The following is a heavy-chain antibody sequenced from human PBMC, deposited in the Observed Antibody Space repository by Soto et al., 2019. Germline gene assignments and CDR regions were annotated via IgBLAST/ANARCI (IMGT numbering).Heavy chain of an antibody. CDR2: ISYDGSNK. V-gene: IGHV3-30-3*01. J-gene: IGHJ6*02. D-gene: IGHD6-19*01. CDR1: GFTFSIYA. CDR3: ARDVGWLVYYYYYGMDV. Sequence: GGPLRLSCAASGFTFSIYAMHWVRHAPGKGLEWVAVISYDGSNKYYADSVKGRFTISRDNSKNTLYLQMNSLRAEDTAVYYCARDVGWLVYYYYYGMDVWGQGTTVTVSS.